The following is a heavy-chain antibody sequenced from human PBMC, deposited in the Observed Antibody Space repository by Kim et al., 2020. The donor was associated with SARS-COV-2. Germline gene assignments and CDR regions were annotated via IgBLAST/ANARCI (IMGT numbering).Heavy chain of an antibody. Sequence: SETLSLTCTVSGYSISSGYYWGWIRQPPGKGLEWIRSIYHSGSTYYNPSLKSRVTISVDTSKNQFSLKLSSVTAADTAVYYCAREFGLRPGGVDIWGQGTMVTVSS. CDR2: IYHSGST. V-gene: IGHV4-38-2*02. CDR1: GYSISSGYY. J-gene: IGHJ3*02. D-gene: IGHD3-10*01. CDR3: AREFGLRPGGVDI.